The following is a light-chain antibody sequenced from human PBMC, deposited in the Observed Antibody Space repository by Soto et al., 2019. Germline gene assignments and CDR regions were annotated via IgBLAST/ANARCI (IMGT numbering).Light chain of an antibody. V-gene: IGKV1-8*01. J-gene: IGKJ1*01. CDR3: QQTYSTPWT. CDR1: QGISSY. CDR2: AAS. Sequence: IRMTQSPSSLSASTGDRVTITCRASQGISSYLAWYQQKPGKAPKLLIYAASTLQSGVPSRFSGSGSGTDFTLTISSLVPEDFATYYCQQTYSTPWTFGQGTKVDIK.